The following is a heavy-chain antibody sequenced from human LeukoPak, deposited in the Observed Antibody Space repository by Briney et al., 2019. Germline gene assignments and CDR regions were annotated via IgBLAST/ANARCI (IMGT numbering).Heavy chain of an antibody. CDR2: MNPNSGNT. V-gene: IGHV1-8*01. CDR3: ARETKKKRWLQLMGVALDY. CDR1: GYTFTSYD. D-gene: IGHD5-24*01. Sequence: ASVKVSCKASGYTFTSYDINWVRQATGQGLEWMGWMNPNSGNTGYAQKFQGRVTMTRNTSISTAYMELSSLRSEDTAVYYCARETKKKRWLQLMGVALDYWGQGTLVTVSS. J-gene: IGHJ4*02.